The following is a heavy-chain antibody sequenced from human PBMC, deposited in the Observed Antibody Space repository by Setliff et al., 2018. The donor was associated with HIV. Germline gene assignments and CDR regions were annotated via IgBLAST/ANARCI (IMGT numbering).Heavy chain of an antibody. D-gene: IGHD6-19*01. CDR3: VRGYSSGYFKEDNWFDP. CDR2: IIHSGST. Sequence: NPSETLSLTCAVYGGSFSDYYWSWIRQPPGKGLEWIGEIIHSGSTNYNPSLKSRVTVSLDTSKNQISLNLTSVTAADTAVYYCVRGYSSGYFKEDNWFDPWGQGALVTVSS. CDR1: GGSFSDYY. J-gene: IGHJ5*02. V-gene: IGHV4-34*01.